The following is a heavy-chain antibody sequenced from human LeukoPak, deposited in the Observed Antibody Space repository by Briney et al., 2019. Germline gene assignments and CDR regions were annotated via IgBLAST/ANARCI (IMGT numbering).Heavy chain of an antibody. V-gene: IGHV3-21*01. D-gene: IGHD3-22*01. CDR1: GFTFSSCS. CDR3: ARATGVVVIGYYYYGMDV. Sequence: GGSLRLSCAASGFTFSSCSMNWVRQAPGKGLEWVSSISSSSSYIYYADSVKGRFTISRDNAKNSLYLQMNSLRAEDTAVYYCARATGVVVIGYYYYGMDVWGQGTTVTVSS. J-gene: IGHJ6*02. CDR2: ISSSSSYI.